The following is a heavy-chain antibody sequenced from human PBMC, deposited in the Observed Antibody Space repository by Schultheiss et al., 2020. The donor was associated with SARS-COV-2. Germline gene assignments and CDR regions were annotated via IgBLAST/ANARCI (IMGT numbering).Heavy chain of an antibody. V-gene: IGHV3-21*01. CDR2: ISSSSSYI. CDR3: ARGTAEDYDFWSGYYTNYYYYMDV. J-gene: IGHJ6*03. CDR1: GFTFSSYS. Sequence: GGSLRLSCAASGFTFSSYSMNWVRQAPGKGLEWVSSISSSSSYIYYADSVKGRFTISRDNAKNSLYLQMNSLRAEDTAVYYCARGTAEDYDFWSGYYTNYYYYMDVWGKGTTVTVSS. D-gene: IGHD3-3*01.